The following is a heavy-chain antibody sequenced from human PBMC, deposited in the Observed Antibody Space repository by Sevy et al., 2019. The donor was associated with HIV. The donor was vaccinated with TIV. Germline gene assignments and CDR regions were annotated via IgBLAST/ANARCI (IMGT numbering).Heavy chain of an antibody. J-gene: IGHJ6*02. Sequence: ASVKVSCKASGYIFTDYYTHWVRQAPGQGLEWMAWINSDSGVTNYAQIFQGEVTVTRDPSLSTAYLELTNLKSNDTAIYYCARLTTQPTSDLYGLDVWGQGTTVTVSS. CDR3: ARLTTQPTSDLYGLDV. V-gene: IGHV1-2*02. CDR1: GYIFTDYY. D-gene: IGHD4-17*01. CDR2: INSDSGVT.